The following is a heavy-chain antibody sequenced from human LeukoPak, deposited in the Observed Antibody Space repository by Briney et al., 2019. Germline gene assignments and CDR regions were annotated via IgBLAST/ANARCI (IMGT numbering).Heavy chain of an antibody. CDR2: ISGSGSDM. J-gene: IGHJ4*02. V-gene: IGHV3-11*01. Sequence: PGGSLRLSCVVSGFGFSDSYMTWIRQTPGKGLEWLAYISGSGSDMYYADSVKGRFTISRDNAKNSLYLQMNSLRAEDTAVYYCARDLSAAAGGYWGQGTLVTVSS. D-gene: IGHD6-13*01. CDR3: ARDLSAAAGGY. CDR1: GFGFSDSY.